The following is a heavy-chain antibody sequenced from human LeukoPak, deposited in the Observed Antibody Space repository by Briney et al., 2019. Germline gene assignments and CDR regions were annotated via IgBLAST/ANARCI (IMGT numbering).Heavy chain of an antibody. CDR3: ARHGGDMITFGGPDY. V-gene: IGHV5-51*01. D-gene: IGHD3-16*01. J-gene: IGHJ4*02. Sequence: GESLKISCKGSGYSFTIYWIGWVRQMPGKGLEWMGIIYPGDSDTRYSPSFQGQVTISADKSISTAYLQWSSLKASDTARYYFARHGGDMITFGGPDYWGQGTLVTVSS. CDR2: IYPGDSDT. CDR1: GYSFTIYW.